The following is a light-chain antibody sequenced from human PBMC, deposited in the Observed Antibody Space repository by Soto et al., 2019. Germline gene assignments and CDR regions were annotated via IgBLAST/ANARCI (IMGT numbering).Light chain of an antibody. CDR1: SSDVGSYNL. J-gene: IGLJ1*01. V-gene: IGLV2-23*01. Sequence: QSALTQPASVSGSPGQSITISCTATSSDVGSYNLVSWFQQHPGKAPKLIIYEGTKRPSGVSNRFSGSSSGNTASLTISGLQAEDEADYSCCLFAVGKTFVFGTGTKVTVL. CDR2: EGT. CDR3: CLFAVGKTFV.